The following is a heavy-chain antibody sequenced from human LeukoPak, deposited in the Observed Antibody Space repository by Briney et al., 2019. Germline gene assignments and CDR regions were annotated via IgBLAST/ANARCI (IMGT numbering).Heavy chain of an antibody. CDR3: ARHRALDYYDSSGYPTDY. J-gene: IGHJ4*02. D-gene: IGHD3-22*01. Sequence: SETLSLTCTVSGASISSSIYYWGWIRQPPGKGLEWIGSIYYSGSTYYNPSLKSRVTISVDTSKNQFSLKLSSVTAADTAVYYCARHRALDYYDSSGYPTDYWGQGTLVTVSS. V-gene: IGHV4-39*01. CDR2: IYYSGST. CDR1: GASISSSIYY.